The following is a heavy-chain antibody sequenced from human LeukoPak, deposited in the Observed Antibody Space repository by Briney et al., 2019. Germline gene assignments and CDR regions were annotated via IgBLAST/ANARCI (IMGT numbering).Heavy chain of an antibody. Sequence: GGSLRLSCAASGFTFSSYSMNWVRQAPGKGLEWVSSISSSSSYIYYADSVKGRFTISRDNSKNTLYLQMNSLRAEDTAVYYCARESGDGYNTFYFDYWGQGTLVTVSS. V-gene: IGHV3-21*01. CDR3: ARESGDGYNTFYFDY. CDR2: ISSSSSYI. J-gene: IGHJ4*02. CDR1: GFTFSSYS. D-gene: IGHD5-24*01.